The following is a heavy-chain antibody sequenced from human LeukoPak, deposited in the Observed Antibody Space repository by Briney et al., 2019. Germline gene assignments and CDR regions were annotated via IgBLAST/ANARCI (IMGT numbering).Heavy chain of an antibody. J-gene: IGHJ4*02. CDR1: GFTFTRHW. Sequence: GGSLRLSCAASGFTFTRHWMHWVRHAPGKGLEWVSRIKTDGTNTVYADFVEGRFTISRDNARSTLYLQMSSLRAGDTAVYYCGGSEDGYIDYWGQGTLVTVSS. D-gene: IGHD5-24*01. CDR2: IKTDGTNT. CDR3: GGSEDGYIDY. V-gene: IGHV3-74*01.